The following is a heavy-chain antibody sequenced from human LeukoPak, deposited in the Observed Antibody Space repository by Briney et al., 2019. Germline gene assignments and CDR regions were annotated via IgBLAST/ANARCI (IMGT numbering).Heavy chain of an antibody. CDR3: AREFYCSGGSCYLQAFDI. D-gene: IGHD2-15*01. V-gene: IGHV3-21*01. CDR2: ISSSSSYI. J-gene: IGHJ3*02. CDR1: GSTFSSYS. Sequence: GGSLRLSCAASGSTFSSYSMNWVRQAPGKGLEWVSSISSSSSYIYYADSVKGRFTISRDNAENSLYLQMNSLRAEDTAVYYCAREFYCSGGSCYLQAFDIWGQGAMVTVSS.